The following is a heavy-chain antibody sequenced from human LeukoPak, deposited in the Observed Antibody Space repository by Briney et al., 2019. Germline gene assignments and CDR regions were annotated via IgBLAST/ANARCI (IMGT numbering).Heavy chain of an antibody. CDR1: GGTLSSYA. CDR3: ARSFTYYYDSSGYYLIY. D-gene: IGHD3-22*01. V-gene: IGHV1-69*13. J-gene: IGHJ4*02. Sequence: SVKVSCKASGGTLSSYAISWVRQAPGQGLEWMGGIIPIFGTANYAQKFQGKVTITADESTSTAYMELSSLRSEDTAVYYCARSFTYYYDSSGYYLIYWGQGTLVTVSS. CDR2: IIPIFGTA.